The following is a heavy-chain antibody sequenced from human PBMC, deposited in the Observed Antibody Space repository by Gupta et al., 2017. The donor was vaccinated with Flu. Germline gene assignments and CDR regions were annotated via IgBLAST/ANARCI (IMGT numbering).Heavy chain of an antibody. J-gene: IGHJ4*02. V-gene: IGHV3-11*01. D-gene: IGHD2-2*03. CDR3: ASGSDYGYADH. CDR1: GLTFSGSY. CDR2: IRETGTI. Sequence: QVQLVESGGGLVKPGGSLRLSCAASGLTFSGSYMNWIRQSSGMGLEWVSYIRETGTIYYGDSVKGRFTISRDNANKLVYLQTNSLRVEDTAVYDCASGSDYGYADHWGLG.